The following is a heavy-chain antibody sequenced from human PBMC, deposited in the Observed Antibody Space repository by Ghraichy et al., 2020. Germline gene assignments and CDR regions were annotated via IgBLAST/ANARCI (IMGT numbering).Heavy chain of an antibody. CDR2: IYYSGNA. CDR3: ARVDGRHSSSVDY. V-gene: IGHV4-59*01. D-gene: IGHD1-26*01. J-gene: IGHJ4*02. CDR1: GGSISSDY. Sequence: SETLSLTCTVSGGSISSDYWSWIRQPPGKGLEWIGHIYYSGNANYNPSLKSRVTISVDTSKNQFSLKLSSVTAADTAVYYCARVDGRHSSSVDYWGQGTLVTVSS.